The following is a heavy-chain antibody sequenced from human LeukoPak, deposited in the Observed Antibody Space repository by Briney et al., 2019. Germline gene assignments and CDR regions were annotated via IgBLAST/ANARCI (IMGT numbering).Heavy chain of an antibody. D-gene: IGHD5-12*01. CDR2: ISWDGGST. J-gene: IGHJ5*02. CDR3: AKGYSGYDSPLYNWFDP. V-gene: IGHV3-43*01. Sequence: PGGSLRLSCAASGFTFNSYAMSWVRQAPGKGLEWVSLISWDGGSTYYADSVKGRFTISRDNSKNSLYLQMNSLRTEDTALYYCAKGYSGYDSPLYNWFDPWGQGTLVTVSS. CDR1: GFTFNSYA.